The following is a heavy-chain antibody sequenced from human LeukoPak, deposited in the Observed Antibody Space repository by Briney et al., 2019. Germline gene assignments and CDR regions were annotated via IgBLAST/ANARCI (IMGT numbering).Heavy chain of an antibody. V-gene: IGHV4-39*01. CDR2: IYYSGST. D-gene: IGHD5-24*01. J-gene: IGHJ4*02. CDR1: GFTFSSHW. Sequence: GSLRLSCAASGFTFSSHWMHWARQAPGKGLEWIGSIYYSGSTYYNPSLKSRVTISVDTSKNQFSLKLSSVTAADTAVYYCASIVEMATTPLDYWGQGTLVTVSS. CDR3: ASIVEMATTPLDY.